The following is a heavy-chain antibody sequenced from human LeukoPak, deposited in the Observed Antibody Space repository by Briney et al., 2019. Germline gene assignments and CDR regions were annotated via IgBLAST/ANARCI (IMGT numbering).Heavy chain of an antibody. CDR3: ARPGSDSWFDT. J-gene: IGHJ5*02. Sequence: SETLSLTCTVSGGSISSSSYYWGWIRQPPGKGLEWIGSIYYSGSTYYNPSLKSRVTISVDTSKNQFSLKLSSVTAADTAVYYCARPGSDSWFDTWGQGTLVTVSS. CDR2: IYYSGST. CDR1: GGSISSSSYY. V-gene: IGHV4-39*01. D-gene: IGHD2-15*01.